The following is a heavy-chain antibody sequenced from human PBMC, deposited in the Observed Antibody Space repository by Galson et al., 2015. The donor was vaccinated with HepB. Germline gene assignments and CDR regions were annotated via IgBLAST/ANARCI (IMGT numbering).Heavy chain of an antibody. CDR2: IDYSGSP. V-gene: IGHV4-61*01. CDR1: GDSVSSTTNY. J-gene: IGHJ4*02. Sequence: SETLSLTCSVSGDSVSSTTNYWSWIRQPPGKGLEWIGHIDYSGSPRYNPSLKSRVTISLDTSRNQFSLKLNSVTAADTAVYFCARESGRGAGYYKLLYEYWGQGTLVTVSS. CDR3: ARESGRGAGYYKLLYEY. D-gene: IGHD1-26*01.